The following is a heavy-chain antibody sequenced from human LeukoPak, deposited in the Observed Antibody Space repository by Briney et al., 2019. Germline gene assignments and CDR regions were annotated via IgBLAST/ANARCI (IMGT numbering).Heavy chain of an antibody. CDR3: ARGVHVLRFLEWLSNWFDP. CDR1: GGSFSGYY. J-gene: IGHJ5*02. Sequence: PSETLSLTCAVYGGSFSGYYWSWIRQPPGKGLEWIGEINHSGSTNYNPSLKSRVTVSVDTSKNQFSLKLSSVTAADTAVYYCARGVHVLRFLEWLSNWFDPGGQEPLVTVSS. CDR2: INHSGST. D-gene: IGHD3-3*01. V-gene: IGHV4-34*01.